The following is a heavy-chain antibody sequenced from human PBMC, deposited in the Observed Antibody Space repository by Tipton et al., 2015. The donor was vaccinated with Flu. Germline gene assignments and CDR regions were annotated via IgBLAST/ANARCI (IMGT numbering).Heavy chain of an antibody. CDR3: GRESKWGRYFEF. CDR1: GITLSTFA. D-gene: IGHD1-26*01. Sequence: SLRLSCATSGITLSTFAMNWVRQAPGKGLEWVSYISSSGSTIYYADSVKGRFTISRDNAKNSLYLQMNSLRAEDTAVYYCGRESKWGRYFEFWGQGTLVTVSS. J-gene: IGHJ4*02. V-gene: IGHV3-48*03. CDR2: ISSSGSTI.